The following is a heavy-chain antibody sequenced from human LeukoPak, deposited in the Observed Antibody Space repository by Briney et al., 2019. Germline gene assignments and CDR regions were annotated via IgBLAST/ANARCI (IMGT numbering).Heavy chain of an antibody. CDR2: IKQDGSEK. CDR3: ATAPYGGHT. Sequence: GGSLRLSCAASGFTFSSYAMSWVRQAPGKGLEWVANIKQDGSEKYYVDSVKGRFTISRDNAKNSLYLQMNSLRAEDTAVYYCATAPYGGHTWGQGTLVTVSS. CDR1: GFTFSSYA. V-gene: IGHV3-7*01. J-gene: IGHJ4*02. D-gene: IGHD4-23*01.